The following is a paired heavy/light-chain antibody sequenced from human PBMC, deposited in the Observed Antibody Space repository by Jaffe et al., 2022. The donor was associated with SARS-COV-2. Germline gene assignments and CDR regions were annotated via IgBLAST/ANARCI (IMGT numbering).Light chain of an antibody. Sequence: DIQMTQSPSSVSASVGDRVTITCRASQDISSWLAWYQQKPGEAPKLLIYAASSLQSGVPSRFSGSGSGTDFTLTISSLQPEDFATYYCQQAKSFPYTFGQGTKLEIK. CDR1: QDISSW. V-gene: IGKV1-12*01. CDR2: AAS. CDR3: QQAKSFPYT. J-gene: IGKJ2*01.
Heavy chain of an antibody. J-gene: IGHJ4*02. V-gene: IGHV4-59*01. CDR3: ARSDYCSLTTCYYYY. Sequence: QVQLQESGPGLVKPSETLSLICTVSGASISNYYWTWIRQPPGKGLEWIGNMHYSGSTNYNPSLKSRVTISVDTSKNQFSLNLSSVTAADTAIYYCARSDYCSLTTCYYYYWGQGTLVTVSS. CDR1: GASISNYY. D-gene: IGHD2-2*01. CDR2: MHYSGST.